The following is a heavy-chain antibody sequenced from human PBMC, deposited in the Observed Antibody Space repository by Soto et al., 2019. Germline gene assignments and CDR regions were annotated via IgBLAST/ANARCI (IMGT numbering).Heavy chain of an antibody. CDR2: INHSGST. V-gene: IGHV4-34*01. D-gene: IGHD3-10*01. Sequence: SETLSLTCAVYGGSFSGYYWSWIRQPPGKGLEWIGEINHSGSTNYNPSLKSRVTISVDTSKNQFSLELSSVTAADTAVYYCARGPPNYYGSGSHFDYWGQGTLVTVSS. CDR3: ARGPPNYYGSGSHFDY. J-gene: IGHJ4*02. CDR1: GGSFSGYY.